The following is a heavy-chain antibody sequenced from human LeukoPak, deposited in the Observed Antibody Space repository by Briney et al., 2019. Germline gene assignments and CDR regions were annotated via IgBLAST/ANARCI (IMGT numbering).Heavy chain of an antibody. J-gene: IGHJ3*02. CDR3: ARGRQQLVYDAFDI. D-gene: IGHD6-13*01. Sequence: GGSLRLSCAASGFTSSSYAMHWVRQAPGKGLEWVAVISYDGDNKYYADSVKGRFTISRDNSKNTLYLQMNSLRAEDTAVYYCARGRQQLVYDAFDIWGQGTMVTVSS. V-gene: IGHV3-30*04. CDR2: ISYDGDNK. CDR1: GFTSSSYA.